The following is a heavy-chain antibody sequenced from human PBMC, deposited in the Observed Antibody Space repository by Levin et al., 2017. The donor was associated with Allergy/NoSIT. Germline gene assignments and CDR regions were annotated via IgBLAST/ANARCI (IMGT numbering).Heavy chain of an antibody. V-gene: IGHV3-23*01. J-gene: IGHJ4*02. Sequence: PGGSLRLSCAASGFTFSSYAMSWVRQAPGKGLEWVSAISGSGDNTYYADSVKGRFTISRDNSKNTVYLQMNRLRAEDTAVYHCVKWKEGVMADFEYWGQGTLVTVSS. CDR3: VKWKEGVMADFEY. CDR1: GFTFSSYA. CDR2: ISGSGDNT. D-gene: IGHD3-16*01.